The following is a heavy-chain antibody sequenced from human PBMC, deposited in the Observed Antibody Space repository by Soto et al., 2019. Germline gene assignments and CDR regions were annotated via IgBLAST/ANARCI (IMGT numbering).Heavy chain of an antibody. Sequence: SVKVSCKASGGTFCSYAISWVRQAPGQGLEWMGGIIPIFGTANYAQKFQGRVTITADESTSTAYMELSSLRSEDTAVYYCARGGLYCSGGSFYSYYFDYWGQGTPVTVSS. CDR2: IIPIFGTA. D-gene: IGHD2-15*01. CDR3: ARGGLYCSGGSFYSYYFDY. V-gene: IGHV1-69*13. J-gene: IGHJ4*02. CDR1: GGTFCSYA.